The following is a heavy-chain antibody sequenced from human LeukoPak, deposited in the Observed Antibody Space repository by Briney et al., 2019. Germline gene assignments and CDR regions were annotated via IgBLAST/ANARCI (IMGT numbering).Heavy chain of an antibody. D-gene: IGHD2-2*01. CDR1: GFTFRDYD. V-gene: IGHV3-21*01. Sequence: GGSLRLSCAASGFTFRDYDMRWVRQAPGKGLEWVSSISSSSSYIYYADSVKGRFTISRDNAKNSLYLQMNSLRAEDTAVYYCASVPFDYWGQGTLVTVSS. CDR2: ISSSSSYI. J-gene: IGHJ4*02. CDR3: ASVPFDY.